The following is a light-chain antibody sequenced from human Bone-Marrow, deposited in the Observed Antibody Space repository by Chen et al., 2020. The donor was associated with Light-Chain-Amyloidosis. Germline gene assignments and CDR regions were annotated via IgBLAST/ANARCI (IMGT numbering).Light chain of an antibody. Sequence: DIVVTQSPDSLVVSLGVRATINCKSSQSVLYNSDNKNYLAWYQQKPGQPPKLLIYWASFRESGVPDRFSGSGSGTDFTLTISSLQAEDVAVYYCQQYYGTPFTFGPGTKVNV. J-gene: IGKJ3*01. CDR2: WAS. CDR3: QQYYGTPFT. CDR1: QSVLYNSDNKNY. V-gene: IGKV4-1*01.